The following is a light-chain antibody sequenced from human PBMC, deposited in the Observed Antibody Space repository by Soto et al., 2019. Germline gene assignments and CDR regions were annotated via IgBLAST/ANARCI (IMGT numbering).Light chain of an antibody. CDR1: SSDVGGYNY. CDR2: EVN. V-gene: IGLV2-14*01. CDR3: SSYTSSSTL. Sequence: QSALTQPASVSGAPGQWITISCTGTSSDVGGYNYVSWYQQHPGKAPKLMIYEVNNRPSGVSNRFSGSKSGNTASLTISGLQAEDEADYYCSSYTSSSTLFGTGTKLTVL. J-gene: IGLJ1*01.